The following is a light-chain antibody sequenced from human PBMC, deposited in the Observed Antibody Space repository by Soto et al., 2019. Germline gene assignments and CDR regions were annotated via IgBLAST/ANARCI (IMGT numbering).Light chain of an antibody. V-gene: IGLV2-14*01. CDR2: DVG. J-gene: IGLJ1*01. CDR1: SSDVGGYNY. Sequence: QSALTQPASVSGSPGQSITISCTGTSSDVGGYNYVSWYQQHPGEAPKLLIYDVGNRPSGVSNRFSGSKSGNTASLTISGLQAEDEADYYCSSYRSSSTVYVFGTGTKVTVL. CDR3: SSYRSSSTVYV.